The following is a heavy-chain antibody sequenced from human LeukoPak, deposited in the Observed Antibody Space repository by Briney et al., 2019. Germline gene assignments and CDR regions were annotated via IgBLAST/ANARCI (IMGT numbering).Heavy chain of an antibody. D-gene: IGHD3-22*01. Sequence: PSETLSLTCTVSGDSVSGISFYWSWIRQPPGKGLQYIGYIQYSGSTNYNPSLKSRVTISVDTSKNQFSLKLSSVTAADTAVYYCARYYDRSGYWSTPHFDYWGQGTLVTVSS. CDR2: IQYSGST. V-gene: IGHV4-61*01. CDR3: ARYYDRSGYWSTPHFDY. CDR1: GDSVSGISFY. J-gene: IGHJ4*02.